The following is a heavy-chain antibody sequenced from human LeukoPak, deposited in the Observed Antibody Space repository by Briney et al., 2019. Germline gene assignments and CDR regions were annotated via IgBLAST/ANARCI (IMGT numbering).Heavy chain of an antibody. D-gene: IGHD6-19*01. CDR2: IRSKAYGGTT. CDR1: GFTFGDYA. J-gene: IGHJ4*02. CDR3: TRRGGWYTDY. Sequence: PGRSLRLSCTASGFTFGDYAMSWVRQAPGKGLEWVGFIRSKAYGGTTEYAASVKGRFSISRDDSKSIAYLQMNSLKTEDTAVYYCTRRGGWYTDYWGQGTLVTVSS. V-gene: IGHV3-49*04.